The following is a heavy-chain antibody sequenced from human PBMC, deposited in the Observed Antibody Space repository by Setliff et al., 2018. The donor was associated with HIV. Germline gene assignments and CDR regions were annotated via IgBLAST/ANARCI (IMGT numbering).Heavy chain of an antibody. V-gene: IGHV3-15*01. CDR1: GFSFSNAW. J-gene: IGHJ4*02. CDR2: IKSKIDAETT. CDR3: TADLTDPPAYGPDY. D-gene: IGHD2-21*01. Sequence: GGSLRLSCAASGFSFSNAWMGWVRQAPGKGLEWVGRIKSKIDAETTDYAAPVKGRFTISRDDSKNTVYLQLNSLKTEDTAMYYCTADLTDPPAYGPDYWGQGTLVTVSS.